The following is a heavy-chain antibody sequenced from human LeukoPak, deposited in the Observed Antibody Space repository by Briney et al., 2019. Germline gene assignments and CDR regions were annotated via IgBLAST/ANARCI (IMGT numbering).Heavy chain of an antibody. CDR3: ARDRGNRYSYGHYYYYGMDV. CDR1: GFTFKSYA. V-gene: IGHV3-30-3*01. Sequence: GGSLRLSCSASGFTFKSYAMHWVRQAPGKGLEWVAVISYDGSNKYYADSVKGRFTISRDNSKNTLYLQMNSLRAEDTAVYYCARDRGNRYSYGHYYYYGMDVWGQGTTVTVSS. D-gene: IGHD5-18*01. CDR2: ISYDGSNK. J-gene: IGHJ6*02.